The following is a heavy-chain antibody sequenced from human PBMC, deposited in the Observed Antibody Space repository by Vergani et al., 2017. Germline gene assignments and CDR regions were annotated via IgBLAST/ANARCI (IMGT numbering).Heavy chain of an antibody. CDR1: GFTFSSYA. V-gene: IGHV3-30-3*01. Sequence: QVQLVESGGGVVQPGRSLSLSCAASGFTFSSYAMHWVRQAPGKGLGWVAVISYDGSNKYYADSVKGRFTIPRDNTKNTLYLQMNSLRAEDTAVYCCAGAPRYYDSRPFDPWGQGTLVTVSS. J-gene: IGHJ5*02. CDR3: AGAPRYYDSRPFDP. D-gene: IGHD3-22*01. CDR2: ISYDGSNK.